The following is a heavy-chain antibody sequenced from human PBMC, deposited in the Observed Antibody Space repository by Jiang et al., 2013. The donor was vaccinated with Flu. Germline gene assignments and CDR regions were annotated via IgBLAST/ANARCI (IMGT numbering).Heavy chain of an antibody. V-gene: IGHV4-38-2*02. CDR1: GYSISSGYY. CDR3: ALLSVAALDY. J-gene: IGHJ4*02. D-gene: IGHD2-15*01. Sequence: PGLLKPSETLSLTCTVSGYSISSGYYWGWIRQPPGKGLEWIGSIYHSGSTYYNPSLKSRVTISVDTSKNQFSLKLSSVTAADTAVYYCALLSVAALDYWGQGTLVTVSS. CDR2: IYHSGST.